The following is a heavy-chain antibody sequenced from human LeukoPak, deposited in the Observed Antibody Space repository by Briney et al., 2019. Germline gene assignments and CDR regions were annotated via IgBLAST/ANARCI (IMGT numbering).Heavy chain of an antibody. CDR3: AKSQYSSSSDWDY. CDR1: GYSFTSYW. V-gene: IGHV5-10-1*01. J-gene: IGHJ4*02. CDR2: IDPSDSYT. Sequence: GESLRISCKGSGYSFTSYWISWVRQMPGKGLEWMGRIDPSDSYTNYSPSFQGHVTISADKSINTAYLQWSSLKASDTAMYYCAKSQYSSSSDWDYWGQGTLVTVSS. D-gene: IGHD6-6*01.